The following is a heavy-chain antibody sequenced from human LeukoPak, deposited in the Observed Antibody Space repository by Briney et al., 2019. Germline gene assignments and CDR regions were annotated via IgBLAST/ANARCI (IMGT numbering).Heavy chain of an antibody. Sequence: GSLRLSCAASGFTFSNAWMSWVRQAPGKGLGWVGRIKSKSDGGTTYYTTPVKGRFTISRDDSRNTLFLQMNSLKTEDTAVYYCVTGIAVAAYWGQGTLVTVSS. J-gene: IGHJ4*02. CDR3: VTGIAVAAY. D-gene: IGHD6-19*01. CDR2: IKSKSDGGTT. V-gene: IGHV3-15*01. CDR1: GFTFSNAW.